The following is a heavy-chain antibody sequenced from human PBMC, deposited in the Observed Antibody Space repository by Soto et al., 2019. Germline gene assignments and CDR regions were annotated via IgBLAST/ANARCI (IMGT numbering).Heavy chain of an antibody. CDR3: ARDLVPATYYSGMDV. CDR1: GGTFSSYA. Sequence: QVQLVQSGAEVKKPGSSVKVSCKASGGTFSSYALSWVRQAPGQGLEWMGGIIPIFGRTNYAQKFQGRVTITADESTSTAYMELRSLRSEDTAVYYCARDLVPATYYSGMDVWGQGTTVTVSS. D-gene: IGHD3-10*01. J-gene: IGHJ6*02. CDR2: IIPIFGRT. V-gene: IGHV1-69*01.